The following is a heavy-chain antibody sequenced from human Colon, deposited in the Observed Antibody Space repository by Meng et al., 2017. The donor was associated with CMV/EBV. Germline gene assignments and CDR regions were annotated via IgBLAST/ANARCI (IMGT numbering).Heavy chain of an antibody. J-gene: IGHJ4*02. Sequence: GESLKISCVTSGTTFSDYYMTWIRQAPGKGLECISYISSSGKTIYYADSVKGRFTISRDNAKNSLYLKMNSLRVEDTAVYYCARGKFYLAYWGQGTLVTVSS. CDR3: ARGKFYLAY. D-gene: IGHD3-10*01. CDR2: ISSSGKTI. V-gene: IGHV3-11*04. CDR1: GTTFSDYY.